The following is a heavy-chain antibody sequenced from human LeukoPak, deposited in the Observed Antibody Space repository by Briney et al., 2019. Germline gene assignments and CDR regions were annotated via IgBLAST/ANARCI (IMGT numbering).Heavy chain of an antibody. V-gene: IGHV4-59*08. J-gene: IGHJ4*02. CDR3: ARHPRGRMAPGGLH. D-gene: IGHD1-26*01. CDR2: IYYSGST. Sequence: PSETLSLTCTVSGGSIISYYWSWIRQPPGKGLEWIGYIYYSGSTNYNPSLKSRVTISVDKSKNQFSLKLTSVTAADTAVYYCARHPRGRMAPGGLHWGQGTLVTVSS. CDR1: GGSIISYY.